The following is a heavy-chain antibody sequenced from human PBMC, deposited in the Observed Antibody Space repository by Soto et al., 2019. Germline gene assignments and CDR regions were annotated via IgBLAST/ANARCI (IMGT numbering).Heavy chain of an antibody. V-gene: IGHV4-59*01. Sequence: SATLSLTCTVSGGSISSYYWSWIRQPPGKGLEWIGYIYYSGSTNYNPSLKSRVTISVDTSKNQFSLKLSSVTAADTAVYYCARLGRMCSSTSCRSYFDYWGQGTLVTVSS. CDR3: ARLGRMCSSTSCRSYFDY. CDR2: IYYSGST. D-gene: IGHD2-2*01. CDR1: GGSISSYY. J-gene: IGHJ4*02.